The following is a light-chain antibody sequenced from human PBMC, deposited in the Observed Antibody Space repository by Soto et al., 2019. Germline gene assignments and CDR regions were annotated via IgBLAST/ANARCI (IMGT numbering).Light chain of an antibody. V-gene: IGLV2-14*01. CDR1: SSDVGGYNY. CDR2: DVS. Sequence: QSALTQPASVSGSPGQSITISCTGTSSDVGGYNYVSWYQQHPGKAPKLMIFDVSNRPSEVSNRFSGSRSGNTASLTISGLQAEDEADYYCSSYTISSTVVFGGGTKLTVL. J-gene: IGLJ2*01. CDR3: SSYTISSTVV.